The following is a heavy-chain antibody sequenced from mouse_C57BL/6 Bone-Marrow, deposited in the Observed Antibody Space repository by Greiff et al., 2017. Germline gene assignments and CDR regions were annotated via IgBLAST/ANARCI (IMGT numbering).Heavy chain of an antibody. D-gene: IGHD2-5*01. CDR1: GFTFSSYG. V-gene: IGHV5-6*01. J-gene: IGHJ3*01. Sequence: EVQLVESGGDLVKPGGSLKLSCAASGFTFSSYGMSWVRQTPDKRLEWVATISSGGSYTYYPDSVKGRFTISRDNAKNTLYLQMSSLKSEDTAMYYCASLRYYSILGFAYWGQGTLVTVSA. CDR3: ASLRYYSILGFAY. CDR2: ISSGGSYT.